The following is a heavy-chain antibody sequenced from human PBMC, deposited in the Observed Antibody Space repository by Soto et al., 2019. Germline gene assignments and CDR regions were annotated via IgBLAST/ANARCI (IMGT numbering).Heavy chain of an antibody. CDR3: AHYDSSGYLDY. Sequence: SETLSLTCTVSGGSISSSNYHWGWIRQPPGKGLEWIGSMYYSGSSYYNPSLKSRVTISVDTSKNQFSLKLSSVTAADTAVYYCAHYDSSGYLDYWGQGTLVTV. V-gene: IGHV4-39*01. D-gene: IGHD3-22*01. CDR1: GGSISSSNYH. J-gene: IGHJ4*02. CDR2: MYYSGSS.